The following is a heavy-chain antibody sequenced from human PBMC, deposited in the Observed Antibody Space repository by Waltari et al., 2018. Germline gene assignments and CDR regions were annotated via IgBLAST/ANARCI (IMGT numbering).Heavy chain of an antibody. CDR3: AADLGSGGYYLVHFDY. D-gene: IGHD3-22*01. V-gene: IGHV3-23*01. Sequence: EVQLLESGGGLVQPGGSLRLSWATSGFTFSSCAMNWVRQAPGKGLQWVSGISGSGGGTFYVDSVKGRFTISRDNSKNTLYLQMNSLTAEDTALYYCAADLGSGGYYLVHFDYWGQGALVTVSS. CDR1: GFTFSSCA. J-gene: IGHJ4*02. CDR2: ISGSGGGT.